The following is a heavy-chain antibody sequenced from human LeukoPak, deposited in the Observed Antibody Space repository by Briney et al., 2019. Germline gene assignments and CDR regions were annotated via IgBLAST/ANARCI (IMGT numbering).Heavy chain of an antibody. CDR3: ARDCQSRGYYQENYFDY. D-gene: IGHD3-22*01. Sequence: GGSLRLSCAASGFTFSSYAMHWVRQAPGKGLEWVAVISYDGSNKYYADSVKGRFTISRDNSKNTLYLQMNSLRARDTAVYYCARDCQSRGYYQENYFDYWGQGTLVTVSS. J-gene: IGHJ4*02. CDR1: GFTFSSYA. V-gene: IGHV3-30-3*01. CDR2: ISYDGSNK.